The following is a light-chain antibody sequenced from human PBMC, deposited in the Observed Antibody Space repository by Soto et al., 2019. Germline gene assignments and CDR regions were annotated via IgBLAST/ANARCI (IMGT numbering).Light chain of an antibody. J-gene: IGLJ1*01. V-gene: IGLV2-8*01. CDR3: SSFAGNNNRGV. CDR1: SSDVGGYNY. Sequence: QSVLTQPASVSGSPGQSITISCTGTSSDVGGYNYVSWYQQHPGKAPKLMIYEVSNRPSGVPDRFSGSKSGNTATLTVSGLQAEDEADYYCSSFAGNNNRGVFGSGTKLTVL. CDR2: EVS.